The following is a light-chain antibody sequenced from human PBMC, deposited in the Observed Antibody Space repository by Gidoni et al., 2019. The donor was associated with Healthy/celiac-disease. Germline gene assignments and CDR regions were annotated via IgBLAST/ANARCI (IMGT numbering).Light chain of an antibody. CDR2: AAS. V-gene: IGKV1-39*01. CDR3: QQSYSTSWT. J-gene: IGKJ1*01. Sequence: DIQMTQSPSSLSASVGDRVTITCRAGQSISSYLNWYQQKPGKAPKLLIYAASSLQSGVPSRFSGSGSGTDFTLTISSLQPEDFATYYCQQSYSTSWTFGQGTKVEI. CDR1: QSISSY.